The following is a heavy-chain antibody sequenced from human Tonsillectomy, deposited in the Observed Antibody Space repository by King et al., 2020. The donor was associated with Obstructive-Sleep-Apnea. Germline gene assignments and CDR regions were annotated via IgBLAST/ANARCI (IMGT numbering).Heavy chain of an antibody. CDR3: AKGFLVRSLSGIDY. V-gene: IGHV3-30*18. Sequence: VQLVESGGGVVQPGRSQRLSCAASGFTFSSYVIHWARQAPGKGLEWVASISYDGSNKYYADSVKGRFIISRDNSKRTLYLQMNSLRAEDTAVYYCAKGFLVRSLSGIDYWGQGTLVTVSS. CDR1: GFTFSSYV. J-gene: IGHJ4*02. D-gene: IGHD3-3*01. CDR2: ISYDGSNK.